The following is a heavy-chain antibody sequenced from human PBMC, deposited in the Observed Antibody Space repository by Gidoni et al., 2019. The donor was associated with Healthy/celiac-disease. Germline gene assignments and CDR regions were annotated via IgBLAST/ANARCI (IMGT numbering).Heavy chain of an antibody. J-gene: IGHJ6*02. CDR1: GGTFSSYA. CDR2: IIPIFGTA. D-gene: IGHD1-1*01. CDR3: ARVSVPHSNYYYGMDV. Sequence: QVQLVQSGAEVTKPGSSVKGSCKASGGTFSSYAISWVRQTPGQGLEWMGGIIPIFGTANYAQKFQGRVTITADESTSTAYMELSSLRSEDTAVYYCARVSVPHSNYYYGMDVWGQGTTVTVSS. V-gene: IGHV1-69*12.